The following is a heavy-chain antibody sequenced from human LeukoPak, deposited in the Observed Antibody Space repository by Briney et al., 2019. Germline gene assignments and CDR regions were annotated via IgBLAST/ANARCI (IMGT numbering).Heavy chain of an antibody. CDR2: VYGGGST. CDR1: GGSINSNNIY. CDR3: ARRPLDSSGRIYYYYMDV. V-gene: IGHV4-30-2*01. J-gene: IGHJ6*03. D-gene: IGHD3-22*01. Sequence: KTSETLSLTCSVSGGSINSNNIYWSWIRQPPGKGLEWIGYVYGGGSTFYKPSLRSRVTMSMDTSKNQFSLKLSSVTAADTAVYYCARRPLDSSGRIYYYYMDVWGKGTTVTVSS.